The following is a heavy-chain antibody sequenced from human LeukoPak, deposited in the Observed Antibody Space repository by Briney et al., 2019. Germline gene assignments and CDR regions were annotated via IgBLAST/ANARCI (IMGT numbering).Heavy chain of an antibody. Sequence: SETLSLTCTVSGASISSSRYYWGWIRQPPGKGLEWIGSISYSGTTYYNPSLKSRVTISVDTSKNQFSLKLSSVTAADTAVYYCARERGRDGYHDWGQGTLVTVSS. D-gene: IGHD5-24*01. CDR3: ARERGRDGYHD. CDR2: ISYSGTT. CDR1: GASISSSRYY. V-gene: IGHV4-39*07. J-gene: IGHJ4*02.